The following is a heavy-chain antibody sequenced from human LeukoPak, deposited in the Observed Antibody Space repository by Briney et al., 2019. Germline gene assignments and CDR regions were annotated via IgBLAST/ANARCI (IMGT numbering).Heavy chain of an antibody. Sequence: PSGTLSLTCGVSGGSISTTNWWTWVRQPPGEGLEWIGEVHLSGRTHYNPSLESRVTMSVDMSENYISLWLTSVTAADTAVYYCAREGGPYRPLDYSGQGTLVTVSS. CDR1: GGSISTTNW. CDR3: AREGGPYRPLDY. CDR2: VHLSGRT. V-gene: IGHV4-4*02. J-gene: IGHJ4*02.